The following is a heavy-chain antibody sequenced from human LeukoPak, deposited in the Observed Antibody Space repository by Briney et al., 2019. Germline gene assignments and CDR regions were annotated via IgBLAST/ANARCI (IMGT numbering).Heavy chain of an antibody. CDR3: AKESQRRSGSYYTYFDY. J-gene: IGHJ4*02. Sequence: GRSLRLSCAASRFTFSSYGMHWVRQAPGKGLEWVAVISYDGSNKYYADSVKGRFTISRDNSKNTLYLQMNSLRAEDTAVYYCAKESQRRSGSYYTYFDYWGQGTLVTVSS. CDR2: ISYDGSNK. CDR1: RFTFSSYG. V-gene: IGHV3-30*18. D-gene: IGHD3-10*01.